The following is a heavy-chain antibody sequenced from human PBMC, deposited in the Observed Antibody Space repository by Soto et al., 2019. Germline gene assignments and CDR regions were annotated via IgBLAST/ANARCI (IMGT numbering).Heavy chain of an antibody. D-gene: IGHD6-19*01. CDR3: ARPYSSGWYGDLDY. V-gene: IGHV3-30-3*01. J-gene: IGHJ4*02. CDR2: ISYDGSNK. CDR1: GFNFSSYA. Sequence: WRTRRCSCTASGFNFSSYAMQWVRKAPGKGLERVAGISYDGSNKYYAGSVWGRFTISRGSSKNRMYLQMNRLRGEDSALYYSARPYSSGWYGDLDYRGQGTLITLSS.